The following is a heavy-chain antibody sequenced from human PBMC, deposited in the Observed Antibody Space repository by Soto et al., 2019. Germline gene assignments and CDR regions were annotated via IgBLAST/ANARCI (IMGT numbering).Heavy chain of an antibody. CDR3: TRDLGYSYGGTYPTQTYYYYGMDV. CDR2: ISYDGSNK. V-gene: IGHV3-30*03. CDR1: GFTFSSYG. J-gene: IGHJ6*02. D-gene: IGHD5-18*01. Sequence: WGSLRLSCAASGFTFSSYGMHWVRQAPGKGLEWVAVISYDGSNKYYADSVKGRFTISRDNSKNTLYLQMNSLKTEDTAVYYCTRDLGYSYGGTYPTQTYYYYGMDVWGQGTTVTVSS.